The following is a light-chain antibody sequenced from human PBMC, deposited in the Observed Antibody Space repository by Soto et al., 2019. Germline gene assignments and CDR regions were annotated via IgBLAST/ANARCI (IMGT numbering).Light chain of an antibody. Sequence: QAASVSESPGQSITISCTGTSSDVGGYNYVSWYQQHPGEAPKLIIYEVAHRPSGVSSRFSGSKSGNTASLTVSGLQAEDEADYYCSSYSSSSIPVIFGGGTKLTVL. J-gene: IGLJ2*01. CDR2: EVA. CDR1: SSDVGGYNY. V-gene: IGLV2-14*01. CDR3: SSYSSSSIPVI.